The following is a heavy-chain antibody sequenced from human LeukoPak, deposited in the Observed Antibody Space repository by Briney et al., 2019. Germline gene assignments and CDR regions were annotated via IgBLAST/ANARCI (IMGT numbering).Heavy chain of an antibody. Sequence: SQTLSLTCTVSGGSISSGDYYWSWIRQPPGKGLEWIGYIYYSGSTYYNPSLKSRVTMSVDTSKNQFSLKLSSVTAADTAVYYCARIVATIPDAHLDYWGQGTLVTVSS. CDR3: ARIVATIPDAHLDY. CDR1: GGSISSGDYY. D-gene: IGHD5-12*01. V-gene: IGHV4-30-4*08. J-gene: IGHJ4*02. CDR2: IYYSGST.